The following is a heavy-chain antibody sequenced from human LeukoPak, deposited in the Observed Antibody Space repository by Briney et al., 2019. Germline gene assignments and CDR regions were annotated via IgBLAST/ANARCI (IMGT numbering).Heavy chain of an antibody. J-gene: IGHJ3*02. CDR3: ASFFDSSGYYYDDAFDI. CDR2: IWYDGSNK. D-gene: IGHD3-22*01. Sequence: GRSLRLSCAASGFTFSSYGMHWVRQAPGKGLEWVAVIWYDGSNKYYADSVKGRFTISRDNSKNTLYLQMNSLRAEDTAVYYCASFFDSSGYYYDDAFDIWGQGTMVTVSS. V-gene: IGHV3-33*01. CDR1: GFTFSSYG.